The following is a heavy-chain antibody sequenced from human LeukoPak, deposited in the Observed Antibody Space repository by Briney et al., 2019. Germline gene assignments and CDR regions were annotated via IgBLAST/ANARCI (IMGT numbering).Heavy chain of an antibody. CDR3: ARGGGTGSYPLDY. CDR1: GFVLSNYA. CDR2: VYSGGST. V-gene: IGHV3-53*01. Sequence: PGGSLRLSCAASGFVLSNYAMSWVRQAPGKGLEWVSVVYSGGSTYYADSVKGRFTISRDNSKNTLDLQMNSLRAEDTAVYYCARGGGTGSYPLDYWGQGTLVIVSS. D-gene: IGHD3-10*01. J-gene: IGHJ4*02.